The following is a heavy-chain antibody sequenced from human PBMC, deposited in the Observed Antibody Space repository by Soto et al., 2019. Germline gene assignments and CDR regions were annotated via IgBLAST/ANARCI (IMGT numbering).Heavy chain of an antibody. J-gene: IGHJ4*02. V-gene: IGHV4-31*03. Sequence: SETLSLTCTVSGGSISSGGYYWSWIRQHPGKGLKWIGYIYYSGSTYYNPSLKSRVTISVDTSKNQFSLKLSSVTAADTAVYYCASDVQYYYDSSGYWDTFDYWGQGTLVTVSS. CDR3: ASDVQYYYDSSGYWDTFDY. CDR2: IYYSGST. D-gene: IGHD3-22*01. CDR1: GGSISSGGYY.